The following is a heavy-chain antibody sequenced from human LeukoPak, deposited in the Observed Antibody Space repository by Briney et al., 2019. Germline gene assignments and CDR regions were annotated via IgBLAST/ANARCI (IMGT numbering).Heavy chain of an antibody. D-gene: IGHD1-7*01. CDR3: ARGTGTTMY. J-gene: IGHJ4*02. CDR1: GGSISSYY. Sequence: PSETLSLTCTVSGGSISSYYWSWIRQPPGKGLEWIGSIYHSGSTYYNPSLKSRVTISVDTSKNQFSLKLSSVTAADTAVYYCARGTGTTMYWGQGTLVTVSS. V-gene: IGHV4-59*05. CDR2: IYHSGST.